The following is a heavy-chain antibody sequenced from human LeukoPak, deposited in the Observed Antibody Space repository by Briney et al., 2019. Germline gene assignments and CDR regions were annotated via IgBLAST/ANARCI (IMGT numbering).Heavy chain of an antibody. V-gene: IGHV4-34*12. CDR1: GGSLTDYS. CDR3: ARVVYRYSGNVLSRTGLWAYPTKCYYHRGV. J-gene: IGHJ6*03. Sequence: SATLSLTCAVYGGSLTDYSWGSTRHPPGKGLEWNGVIIHLGRTNHNPFLMSGVLMSVDTPRNQISPRVSSVTPADTPVYHCARVVYRYSGNVLSRTGLWAYPTKCYYHRGVWG. D-gene: IGHD1-14*01. CDR2: IIHLGRT.